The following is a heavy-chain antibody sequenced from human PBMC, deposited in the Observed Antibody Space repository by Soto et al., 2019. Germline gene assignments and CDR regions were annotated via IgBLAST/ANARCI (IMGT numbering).Heavy chain of an antibody. CDR2: ISYDGSNR. Sequence: SLRLSCAASGFSFRAHGMHWVRQAPGKGLEWVAVISYDGSNRYYADSVKGRFAISRDNSNDTLYLQMSSLRPEDTAVYFCAKDHRNGGSRVDYWGQGTVVTVSS. D-gene: IGHD2-15*01. V-gene: IGHV3-30*18. J-gene: IGHJ4*02. CDR3: AKDHRNGGSRVDY. CDR1: GFSFRAHG.